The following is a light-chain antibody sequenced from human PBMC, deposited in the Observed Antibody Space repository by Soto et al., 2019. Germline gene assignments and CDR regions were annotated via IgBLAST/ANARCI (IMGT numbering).Light chain of an antibody. V-gene: IGKV2D-29*01. CDR3: MQSLQLPVT. CDR1: QSLLHSNGTTY. Sequence: EIVMTQTPLSLSVTPGQPASISCKSSQSLLHSNGTTYFYWHMQKPGQPPQLLIYEVSSRFSGVPDRFSGSRSGTDFTLKISRVEAEDVGVYYCMQSLQLPVTFGGGTKVEIK. J-gene: IGKJ4*01. CDR2: EVS.